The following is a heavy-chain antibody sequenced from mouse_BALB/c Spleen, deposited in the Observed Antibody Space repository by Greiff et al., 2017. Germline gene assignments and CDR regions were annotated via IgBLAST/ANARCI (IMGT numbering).Heavy chain of an antibody. V-gene: IGHV1-82*01. J-gene: IGHJ4*01. CDR2: IYPGDGDT. CDR1: GYAFSSSW. CDR3: ARCGDGSSFYAVDY. D-gene: IGHD1-1*01. Sequence: QVQLKESGPELVKPGASVKISCKASGYAFSSSWMNWVKQRPGQGLEWIGRIYPGDGDTNYNGKFKGKATLTADKSSSTAYMQLSSLTSVDSAVYYCARCGDGSSFYAVDYWGQGTSVTVSS.